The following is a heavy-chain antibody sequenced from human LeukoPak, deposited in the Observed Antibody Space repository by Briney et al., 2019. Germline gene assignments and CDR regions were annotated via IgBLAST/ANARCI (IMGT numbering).Heavy chain of an antibody. CDR3: ARAGNYGDYVYAFDI. CDR1: GFTFSSYS. J-gene: IGHJ3*02. CDR2: ISSSSSYI. Sequence: GGSLRLSCAASGFTFSSYSMNWVRQAPGKGLEWVSSISSSSSYIYYADSVKGRFTISRDNAKNSLYLQMNSLRAEDTAVYYCARAGNYGDYVYAFDIWGQGAMVTVSS. V-gene: IGHV3-21*01. D-gene: IGHD4-17*01.